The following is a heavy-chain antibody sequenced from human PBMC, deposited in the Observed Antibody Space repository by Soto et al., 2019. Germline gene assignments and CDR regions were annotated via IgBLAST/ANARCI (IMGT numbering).Heavy chain of an antibody. Sequence: QVQLVQSGAEVKKPGSSVKVSCKASGGTFSSYAISWVRQAHGQGLEWMGGIIPIFGTANYAQKFQGRVTITADESTSTAYMELSSLRSEDTAVYYCARSQIYYDSSGYYTPYYFDYWGQGTLVTVSS. CDR2: IIPIFGTA. CDR1: GGTFSSYA. J-gene: IGHJ4*02. D-gene: IGHD3-22*01. CDR3: ARSQIYYDSSGYYTPYYFDY. V-gene: IGHV1-69*01.